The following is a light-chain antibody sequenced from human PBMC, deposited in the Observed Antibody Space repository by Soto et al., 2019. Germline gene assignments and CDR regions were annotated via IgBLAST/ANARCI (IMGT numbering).Light chain of an antibody. CDR1: TSNIGAPYD. J-gene: IGLJ1*01. CDR2: GDN. CDR3: QSYDISLHNYV. V-gene: IGLV1-40*01. Sequence: QAVVTQPPSVSGAPGQWVSISCTGSTSNIGAPYDVHWYQHLPGTAPKLLIYGDNNRPSGVPDRFSGSKSGTSASLAITRLQAEDEADYYCQSYDISLHNYVFGTGTKLTVL.